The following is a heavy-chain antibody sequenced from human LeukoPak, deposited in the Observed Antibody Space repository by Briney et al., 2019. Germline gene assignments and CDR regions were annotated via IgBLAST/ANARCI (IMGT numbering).Heavy chain of an antibody. CDR2: IFYTGST. J-gene: IGHJ4*02. D-gene: IGHD2-15*01. CDR3: GGLYCSGGSCYFDY. CDR1: GGSISSYY. Sequence: PSETLSLTCTVSGGSISSYYWSWIRQPPGKGLEWIGYIFYTGSTSYNPSLKGRVSVSVDTSKNHFSLKLSSVTAADTAVYYCGGLYCSGGSCYFDYWGQGTLVTVSS. V-gene: IGHV4-59*08.